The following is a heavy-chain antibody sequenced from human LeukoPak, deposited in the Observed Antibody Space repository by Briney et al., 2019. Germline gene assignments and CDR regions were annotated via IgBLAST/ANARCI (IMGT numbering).Heavy chain of an antibody. CDR2: IYYSGST. CDR1: GGSISSYY. Sequence: KTSETLSLTCTVSGGSISSYYWSWIRQPPGKGLEWIGYIYYSGSTNYNPSLKSRVTISVDTSKNQFSLKLGSVTAADTAVYYCARASRRSWNPQNAFDIWGQGTMVTVSS. J-gene: IGHJ3*02. CDR3: ARASRRSWNPQNAFDI. D-gene: IGHD1-1*01. V-gene: IGHV4-59*12.